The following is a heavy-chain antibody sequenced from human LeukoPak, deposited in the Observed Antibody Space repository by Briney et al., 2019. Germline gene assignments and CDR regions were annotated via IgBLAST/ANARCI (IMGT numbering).Heavy chain of an antibody. CDR2: ISSSSSYI. CDR3: ARMNYVSSGWGAPFDS. J-gene: IGHJ4*02. D-gene: IGHD1-7*01. CDR1: GFTFSSYS. Sequence: GGSLRLSCAASGFTFSSYSMNWVRQAPGKGLEWVSSISSSSSYIYYADSVKGRFTISRDNAKNSLYLQMNSLRAEDTAVYYCARMNYVSSGWGAPFDSWGQGTLVTVSS. V-gene: IGHV3-21*01.